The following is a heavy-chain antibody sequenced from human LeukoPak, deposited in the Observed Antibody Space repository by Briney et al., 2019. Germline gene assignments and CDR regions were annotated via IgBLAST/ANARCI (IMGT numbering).Heavy chain of an antibody. CDR1: GGSISSYY. V-gene: IGHV4-34*01. CDR2: INHSGST. D-gene: IGHD3-22*01. J-gene: IGHJ3*02. CDR3: ARGPPYYYDSRDI. Sequence: PSETLSLTCTVSGGSISSYYWSWIRQPPGKGLEWIGEINHSGSTNYNPSLKSRVTISVDTSKNQFSLKLSSVTAADTAVYYCARGPPYYYDSRDIWGQGTMVTVSS.